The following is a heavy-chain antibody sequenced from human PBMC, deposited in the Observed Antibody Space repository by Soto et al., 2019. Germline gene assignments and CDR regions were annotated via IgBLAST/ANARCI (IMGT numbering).Heavy chain of an antibody. V-gene: IGHV3-30-3*01. Sequence: PWWSLRLSCVASVFTFSSYAIHWFRQAPGKGLEWVTVISYDGSSKYYADSVKGRFTISRDNSKNTLYLQMSSLRAEDTAVYYCARPISTSWSHYYYYGMDVWGQGTTVTVSS. D-gene: IGHD2-2*01. CDR1: VFTFSSYA. CDR3: ARPISTSWSHYYYYGMDV. CDR2: ISYDGSSK. J-gene: IGHJ6*02.